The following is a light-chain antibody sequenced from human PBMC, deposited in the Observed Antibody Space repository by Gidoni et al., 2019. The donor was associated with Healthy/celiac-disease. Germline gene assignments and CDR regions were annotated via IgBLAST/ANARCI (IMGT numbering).Light chain of an antibody. CDR2: AAS. Sequence: DIQRTQSPSSLSASVGDRVTITCRASQSISSYLNWYQQKPGKAPKLLIYAASSLQSGVPSRFSGSGSGTDFTLTSSSLQPEDFATYYCQQSYSTSCSFGQGTKLEIK. CDR3: QQSYSTSCS. V-gene: IGKV1-39*01. CDR1: QSISSY. J-gene: IGKJ2*04.